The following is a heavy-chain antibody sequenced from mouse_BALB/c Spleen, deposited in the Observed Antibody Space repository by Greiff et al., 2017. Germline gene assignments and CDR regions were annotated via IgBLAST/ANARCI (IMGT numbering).Heavy chain of an antibody. V-gene: IGHV5-12-1*01. D-gene: IGHD2-10*02. CDR1: GFAFSSYD. CDR2: ISSGGGST. CDR3: ARQYGNYPITDAMDY. Sequence: EVMLVESGGGLVKPGGSLKLSCAASGFAFSSYDMSWVRQTPEKRLEWVAYISSGGGSTYYPDTVKGRFTISRDNAKNTLYLQMSSLKSEDTAMYYCARQYGNYPITDAMDYWGQGTSVTVSA. J-gene: IGHJ4*01.